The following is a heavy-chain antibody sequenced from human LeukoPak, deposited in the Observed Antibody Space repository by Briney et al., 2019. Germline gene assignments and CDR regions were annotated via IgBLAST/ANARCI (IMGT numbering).Heavy chain of an antibody. D-gene: IGHD3-10*01. V-gene: IGHV1-46*01. Sequence: GASVKISCKASGYTFTAYYMHWVRQAPGQGLEWMGIIDPSGGGTSYAQKFQGRVTLTRDTSTSIVYMDLSSLTSEDTAVYLCASLGSGSSPIIDFDYWGQGTLVTVCS. CDR1: GYTFTAYY. J-gene: IGHJ4*02. CDR2: IDPSGGGT. CDR3: ASLGSGSSPIIDFDY.